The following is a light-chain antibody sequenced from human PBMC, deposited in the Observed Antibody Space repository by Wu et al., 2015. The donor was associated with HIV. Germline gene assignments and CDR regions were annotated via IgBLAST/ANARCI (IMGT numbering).Light chain of an antibody. Sequence: EIVLTQSPGTLSLSPGDRATVSCKASQSINNNYLAWYQQKLGQAPRLLIFGASTRAIGIPDRFSGSGSGTDFTLTISRLESEDFAVYYCQQYSTSSFSFGPGTKVDV. CDR1: QSINNNY. V-gene: IGKV3-20*01. CDR3: QQYSTSSFS. J-gene: IGKJ3*01. CDR2: GAS.